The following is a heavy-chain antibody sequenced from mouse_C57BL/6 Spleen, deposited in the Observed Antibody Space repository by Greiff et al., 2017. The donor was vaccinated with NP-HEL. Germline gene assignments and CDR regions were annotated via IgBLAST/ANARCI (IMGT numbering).Heavy chain of an antibody. CDR3: ARWGYYGGENY. CDR2: IDPSDSYT. Sequence: VQLQQPGAELVMPGASVKLSCKASGYTFTSYWMHWVKQRPGQGLEWIGEIDPSDSYTNYNQKFKGKSTLTVDKSSSTAYMQLSSLTSEDSAVYYCARWGYYGGENYWGQGTTLTVSS. V-gene: IGHV1-69*01. CDR1: GYTFTSYW. J-gene: IGHJ2*01. D-gene: IGHD1-1*02.